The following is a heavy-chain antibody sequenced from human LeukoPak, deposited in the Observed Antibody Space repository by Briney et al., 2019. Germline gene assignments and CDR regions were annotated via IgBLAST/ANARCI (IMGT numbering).Heavy chain of an antibody. Sequence: GGSLRLSCAASGFTFSSYGMHWVRQAPGKGLEWVAVISSDGSKKYYADSVKGRFTISRDNSKNTLYLQVNSLRAEDTAVYYCARSIRGQLEYYYFMDVWDKGTTVTVSS. CDR2: ISSDGSKK. CDR1: GFTFSSYG. J-gene: IGHJ6*03. V-gene: IGHV3-30*03. CDR3: ARSIRGQLEYYYFMDV. D-gene: IGHD6-13*01.